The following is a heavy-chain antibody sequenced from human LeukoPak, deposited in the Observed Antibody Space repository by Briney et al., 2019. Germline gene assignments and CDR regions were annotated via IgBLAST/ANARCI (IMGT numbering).Heavy chain of an antibody. D-gene: IGHD1-26*01. Sequence: GESLKISCAASGFTFSSYGMHWVRQAPGKGLEWVAVIWYDGSNKYYADSVKGRFTISRDNSKNTLYLQMNSLRAEDTAVYYCARTSGLANFDYWGQGTLVTVSS. J-gene: IGHJ4*02. V-gene: IGHV3-33*01. CDR2: IWYDGSNK. CDR1: GFTFSSYG. CDR3: ARTSGLANFDY.